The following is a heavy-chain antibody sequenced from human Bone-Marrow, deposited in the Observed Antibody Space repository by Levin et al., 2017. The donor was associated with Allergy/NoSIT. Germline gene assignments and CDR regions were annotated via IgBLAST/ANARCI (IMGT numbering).Heavy chain of an antibody. CDR2: IYYTGST. J-gene: IGHJ5*02. Sequence: PSETLSLTCTVSGGSMSSYYWSWIRQSPGKGLEWIAYIYYTGSTNFNPSLKSRVTISVDTSKNQFSLKLNSVTAADTAVYYCARLGGGSKNWFDPWGQGTLVTVSS. CDR3: ARLGGGSKNWFDP. V-gene: IGHV4-59*08. D-gene: IGHD3-16*01. CDR1: GGSMSSYY.